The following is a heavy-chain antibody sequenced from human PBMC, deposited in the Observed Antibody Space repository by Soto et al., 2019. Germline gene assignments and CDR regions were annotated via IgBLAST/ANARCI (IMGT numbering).Heavy chain of an antibody. CDR1: GGSTTHYY. Sequence: QVQLQESGPGLVKPSETLSLTCTVSGGSTTHYYWTWIRQPPGKGLGWIGSIYYSGITHYNPSLKSRVTISVDTANNQFSLKLNSVTAADTAVYYCARGGGYSYGYSDYWGQGTLVTVSS. CDR3: ARGGGYSYGYSDY. D-gene: IGHD5-18*01. CDR2: IYYSGIT. J-gene: IGHJ4*02. V-gene: IGHV4-59*01.